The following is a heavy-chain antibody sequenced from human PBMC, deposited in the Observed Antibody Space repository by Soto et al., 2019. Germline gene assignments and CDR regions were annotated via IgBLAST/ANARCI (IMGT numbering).Heavy chain of an antibody. V-gene: IGHV3-21*01. Sequence: SLRLSCAASGFAFSTYKMNWVRQAPGKGLEWVSCISATSDYIDYADSLKGRFTISRDNAKNSLYLQINSLRVEDTAVYFCARDRAAGGNFDSWGLGTLVTVSS. CDR2: ISATSDYI. J-gene: IGHJ4*02. CDR3: ARDRAAGGNFDS. D-gene: IGHD3-16*01. CDR1: GFAFSTYK.